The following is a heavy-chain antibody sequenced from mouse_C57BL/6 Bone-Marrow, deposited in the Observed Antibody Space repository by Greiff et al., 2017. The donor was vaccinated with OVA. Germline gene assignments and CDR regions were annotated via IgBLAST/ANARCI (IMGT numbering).Heavy chain of an antibody. Sequence: EVQLQQSGAELVKPGASVKLSCTASGFNIKDYYMHWVKQWTEQGLEWIGRIDPEDGETKYAPKFQGKATITADTSSNTAYLQLSSLTSEDTAVYYCARYDGNALGYYAMDDWGQGTSVTVSS. D-gene: IGHD2-1*01. CDR1: GFNIKDYY. J-gene: IGHJ4*01. CDR2: IDPEDGET. CDR3: ARYDGNALGYYAMDD. V-gene: IGHV14-2*01.